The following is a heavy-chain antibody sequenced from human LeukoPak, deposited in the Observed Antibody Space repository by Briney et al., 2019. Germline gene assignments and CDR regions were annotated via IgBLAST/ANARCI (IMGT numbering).Heavy chain of an antibody. CDR1: GYTLTELS. J-gene: IGHJ4*02. CDR3: ATTSPWLAYFDY. Sequence: ASVKVSCKVSGYTLTELSMHWVRQAPGKGLEWMAGFDPEDGETIYAQKFQGRVTMTEDTSTDTAYMELSSLRSEDTAVYYCATTSPWLAYFDYWGQGTLVTVSS. V-gene: IGHV1-24*01. D-gene: IGHD6-19*01. CDR2: FDPEDGET.